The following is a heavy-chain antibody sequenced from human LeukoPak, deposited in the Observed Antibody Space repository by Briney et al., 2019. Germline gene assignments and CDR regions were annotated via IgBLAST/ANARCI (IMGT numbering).Heavy chain of an antibody. CDR1: GFIFNDYY. CDR3: AKSNYGDPRRGFDY. J-gene: IGHJ4*02. CDR2: ISDSGRTI. D-gene: IGHD4-17*01. V-gene: IGHV3-11*04. Sequence: KAGGSLRLSCAASGFIFNDYYMSWIRQAPGKGLEWISYISDSGRTISYADSVKGRFTIPRDNSKNTLYLQMNSLRAEDTAVYYCAKSNYGDPRRGFDYWGQGTLVTVSS.